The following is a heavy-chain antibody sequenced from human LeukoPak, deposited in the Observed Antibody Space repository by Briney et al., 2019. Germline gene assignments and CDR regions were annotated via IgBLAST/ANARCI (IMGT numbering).Heavy chain of an antibody. V-gene: IGHV4-39*07. CDR2: IYYNGST. J-gene: IGHJ6*02. CDR1: GGSISSSNYY. Sequence: PETLSLTCTVSGGSISSSNYYWGWIRQPPGKGLEWIGSIYYNGSTYYNPPLKSRVTISVDTSKNQFSLKLSSVTAADTAVYYCARGGYYDSSGYYSPPDVWGQGTTVTVSS. CDR3: ARGGYYDSSGYYSPPDV. D-gene: IGHD3-22*01.